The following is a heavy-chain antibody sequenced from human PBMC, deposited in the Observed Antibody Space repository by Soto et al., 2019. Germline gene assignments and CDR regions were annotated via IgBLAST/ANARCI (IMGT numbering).Heavy chain of an antibody. D-gene: IGHD1-1*01. V-gene: IGHV3-30*18. J-gene: IGHJ5*02. CDR3: AKEAGTYSNWFDP. CDR1: GFTFSSYG. CDR2: ISYDGSNK. Sequence: VQLVESGGGLVQPGGSLRLSCAASGFTFSSYGMHWVRQAPGKGLEWVAVISYDGSNKYYADSVKGRFTISRDNSKNTLYLQMNSLRAEDTAVYYCAKEAGTYSNWFDPWGQGTLVTVSS.